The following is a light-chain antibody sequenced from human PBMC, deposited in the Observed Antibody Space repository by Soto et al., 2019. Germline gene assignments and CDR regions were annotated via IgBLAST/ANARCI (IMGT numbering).Light chain of an antibody. Sequence: DIQMTQSPSTLSASVGDRVTITCRASQSISSWLAWYQQKPGKAPKLLIYDASTLESGVPSRFTGRGSGTEFTLTISSLQPEDFATYYCQQSYGTPPHTFGQGTKLEIK. V-gene: IGKV1-5*01. CDR3: QQSYGTPPHT. CDR1: QSISSW. CDR2: DAS. J-gene: IGKJ2*01.